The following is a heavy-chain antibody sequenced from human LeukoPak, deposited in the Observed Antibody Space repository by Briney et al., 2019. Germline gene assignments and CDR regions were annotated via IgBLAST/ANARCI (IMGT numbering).Heavy chain of an antibody. CDR3: ARVEYYYDSSGGDY. CDR2: IIPIFGTA. CDR1: GGTFSSYA. Sequence: ASVKVSCKASGGTFSSYAISWVRQAPGQGLEWMGGIIPIFGTANYAQKFQGRVTITADESTSTAYMELSSLRSEDTAVYYCARVEYYYDSSGGDYWGQGTLVTVSS. V-gene: IGHV1-69*01. D-gene: IGHD3-22*01. J-gene: IGHJ4*02.